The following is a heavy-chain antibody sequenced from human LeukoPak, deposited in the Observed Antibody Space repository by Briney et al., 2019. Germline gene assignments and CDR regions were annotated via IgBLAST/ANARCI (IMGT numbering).Heavy chain of an antibody. V-gene: IGHV1-69*02. J-gene: IGHJ6*03. CDR2: IIPILGIA. CDR1: GGTFSSYT. D-gene: IGHD3-22*01. CDR3: ARGTDSSGYYYAPYYYYMDV. Sequence: SVKVSCKASGGTFSSYTISWVRQAPGQGLEWMGRIIPILGIANYAQKFQGRVTITADKSTSTAYMELSSLRSEDTAVYYCARGTDSSGYYYAPYYYYMDVWGKGTTVTVSS.